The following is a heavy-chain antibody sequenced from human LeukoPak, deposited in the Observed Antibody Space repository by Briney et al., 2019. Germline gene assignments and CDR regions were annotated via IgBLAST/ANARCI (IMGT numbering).Heavy chain of an antibody. Sequence: GGSLRLSCAASGFTFSSYSMNWVRRAPGKGLGWVSYISSSSSTIYYADSVKGRFTISRDNAKNSLYLQMNSLRAEDTAVYYCARASPRGGPDYWGQGTLVTVSS. J-gene: IGHJ4*02. CDR2: ISSSSSTI. D-gene: IGHD3-10*01. CDR3: ARASPRGGPDY. CDR1: GFTFSSYS. V-gene: IGHV3-48*01.